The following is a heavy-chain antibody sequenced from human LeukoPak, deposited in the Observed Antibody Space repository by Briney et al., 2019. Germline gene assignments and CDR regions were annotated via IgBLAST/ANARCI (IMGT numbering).Heavy chain of an antibody. CDR1: GVSFNRDW. Sequence: GSLRLSCAASGVSFNRDWMDWVRPGPGKGLEWVANIKHDESEKNYLDSVKGRFTISRDNAQNSLYLQMNGLRVEDTAVYYCTRRLDDWGQGTLVTVSS. J-gene: IGHJ4*02. V-gene: IGHV3-7*01. CDR2: IKHDESEK. D-gene: IGHD3-16*01. CDR3: TRRLDD.